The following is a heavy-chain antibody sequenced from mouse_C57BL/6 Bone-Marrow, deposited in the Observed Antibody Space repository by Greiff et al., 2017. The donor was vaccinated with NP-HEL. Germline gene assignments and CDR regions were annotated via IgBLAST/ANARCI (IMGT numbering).Heavy chain of an antibody. Sequence: QVQLQQSGAELARPGASVKLSCKASGYTFTSYGISWVKQRTGQGLEWIGEIYPRSGNTYYNEKFKGKATLTADKSSSTAYMELRSLTSEDSAVYFCARRDYGSSRYYFDYWGRGTTPAVSS. CDR1: GYTFTSYG. D-gene: IGHD1-1*01. CDR3: ARRDYGSSRYYFDY. J-gene: IGHJ2*01. CDR2: IYPRSGNT. V-gene: IGHV1-81*01.